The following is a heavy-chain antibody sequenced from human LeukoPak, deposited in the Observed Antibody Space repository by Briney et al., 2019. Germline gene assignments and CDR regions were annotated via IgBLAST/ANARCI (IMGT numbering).Heavy chain of an antibody. J-gene: IGHJ4*02. CDR3: ARAIFSSGWYLVDY. D-gene: IGHD6-19*01. Sequence: PGGSLRLSCAASGFPFSSHNMNWVRQAPGKGLEWVSYITSGSNYIYYADSVKGRFTISRDNAKNSLYLQMNSLRAEDTAVYYCARAIFSSGWYLVDYWGQGTLVTVSS. V-gene: IGHV3-21*01. CDR2: ITSGSNYI. CDR1: GFPFSSHN.